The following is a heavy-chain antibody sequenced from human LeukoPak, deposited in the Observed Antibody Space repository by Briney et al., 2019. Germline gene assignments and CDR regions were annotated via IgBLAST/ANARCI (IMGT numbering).Heavy chain of an antibody. CDR1: GFTFTNYA. D-gene: IGHD6-13*01. J-gene: IGHJ4*02. Sequence: GGSLRLSCTASGFTFTNYALSWVRQAPGKGLEWVSAISGGGGTAYYEDSVKGRFTISRDNSKNTLYLQMNSLRAEDTAVYYCARIPSSWSYFDYWGQGTLVTVAS. CDR2: ISGGGGTA. V-gene: IGHV3-23*01. CDR3: ARIPSSWSYFDY.